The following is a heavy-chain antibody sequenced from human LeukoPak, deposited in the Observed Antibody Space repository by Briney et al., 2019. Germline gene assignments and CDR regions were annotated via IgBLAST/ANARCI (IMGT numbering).Heavy chain of an antibody. J-gene: IGHJ4*02. V-gene: IGHV1-18*04. D-gene: IGHD3-22*01. CDR3: ARDFHYGDSSGYYPLYY. Sequence: GASVKVSCKASGYTFTSHGITWVRQAPGQGLEWMGWISTYNVNTNYAQKLQGRVTMTTDTSTSTAYMELRSLRSDDTAVYYCARDFHYGDSSGYYPLYYWGQGTLVTVSS. CDR2: ISTYNVNT. CDR1: GYTFTSHG.